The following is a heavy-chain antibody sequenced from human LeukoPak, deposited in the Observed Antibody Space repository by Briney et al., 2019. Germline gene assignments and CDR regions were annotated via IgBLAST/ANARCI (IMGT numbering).Heavy chain of an antibody. CDR1: GFTVSSNY. D-gene: IGHD6-13*01. J-gene: IGHJ5*02. CDR2: ISSSSSYI. CDR3: ARETGIATNWFDP. Sequence: PGGSLRLSCAASGFTVSSNYISWVRQAPGKGLEWVSSISSSSSYIYYADSVKGRFTISRDNAKNSLYLQMNSLRAEDTAVYYCARETGIATNWFDPWGQGTLVTVSS. V-gene: IGHV3-21*01.